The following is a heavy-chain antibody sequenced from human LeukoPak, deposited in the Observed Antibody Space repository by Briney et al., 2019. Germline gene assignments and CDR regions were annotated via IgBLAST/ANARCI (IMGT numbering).Heavy chain of an antibody. D-gene: IGHD4-17*01. J-gene: IGHJ4*02. CDR2: ISGSGGST. CDR3: ANGGDSRTGYFDY. Sequence: GGSLRLSCATSGFTFNSYAMNWVRQAPGKGLEWVSAISGSGGSTYYADSVKGRFTISRDNSKNTLYLQMNSLRAEDTAVYYCANGGDSRTGYFDYWGQGTLVTVSS. V-gene: IGHV3-23*01. CDR1: GFTFNSYA.